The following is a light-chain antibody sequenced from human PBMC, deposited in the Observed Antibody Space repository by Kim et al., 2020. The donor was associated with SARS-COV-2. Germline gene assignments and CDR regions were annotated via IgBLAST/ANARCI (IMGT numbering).Light chain of an antibody. J-gene: IGKJ1*01. CDR2: WAS. Sequence: DIVMTQAPDSLAVSLGERATINCKSSQSVLYSSNNNNYLAWYQQKPGQPPKLLIYWASTRESGVPDRFSGSGSGTDFTLTISSLQAEDVAVYYCQQYFTTPQPFGQGTKVDIK. V-gene: IGKV4-1*01. CDR1: QSVLYSSNNNNY. CDR3: QQYFTTPQP.